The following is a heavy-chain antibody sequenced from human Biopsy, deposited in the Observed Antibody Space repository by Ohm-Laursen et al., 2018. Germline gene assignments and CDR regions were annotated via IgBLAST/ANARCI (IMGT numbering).Heavy chain of an antibody. D-gene: IGHD2-21*02. CDR2: IVVGGGNT. CDR3: ASRPNCGGDCSSGFDY. Sequence: SVKVSCKASGFTFSRSAMQWVRQARGQRLEWIGWIVVGGGNTNYAQKSQERVTITRDMSTSTAYMELSSLRSEDTAVYYCASRPNCGGDCSSGFDYWGQGTLVTVS. J-gene: IGHJ4*02. V-gene: IGHV1-58*02. CDR1: GFTFSRSA.